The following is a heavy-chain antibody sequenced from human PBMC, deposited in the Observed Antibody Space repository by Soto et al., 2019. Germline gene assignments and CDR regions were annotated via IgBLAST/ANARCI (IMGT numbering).Heavy chain of an antibody. V-gene: IGHV3-23*01. CDR3: ARAHFGVTMDV. CDR2: VNGGVDIT. J-gene: IGHJ6*02. D-gene: IGHD3-3*01. Sequence: EVQLLESGGGLVQPGGSLRLSCAASEFTFSSYSMIWVRQAPGKGLECVSGVNGGVDITYYAESVKGRFTISRDNSKNTLYLQMNSLRAEDTAVFYCARAHFGVTMDVWGQGTTATVSS. CDR1: EFTFSSYS.